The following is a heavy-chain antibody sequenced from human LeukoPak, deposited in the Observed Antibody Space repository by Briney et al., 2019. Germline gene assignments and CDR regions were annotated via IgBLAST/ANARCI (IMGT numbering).Heavy chain of an antibody. CDR2: ISNSGSST. D-gene: IGHD2-21*02. J-gene: IGHJ4*02. Sequence: GGSLRLSCAASGFIFSSYTMSWVRQAPGKGLEWVSGISNSGSSTYYADSVKGRFTISRDNSKNTVYLQLNSLRAEDTAVYFCASVRSSNCGGDCYYLDYWGQGTLVTVSS. CDR3: ASVRSSNCGGDCYYLDY. V-gene: IGHV3-23*01. CDR1: GFIFSSYT.